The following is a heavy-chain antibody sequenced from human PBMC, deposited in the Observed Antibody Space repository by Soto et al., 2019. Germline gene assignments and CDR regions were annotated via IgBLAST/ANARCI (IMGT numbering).Heavy chain of an antibody. J-gene: IGHJ4*02. Sequence: GSLGLSCAASGFTFSTYALSGVRQAPGKGLEWVSAISANGQGIYYADSVRGRFTISRDNSKNTIFLHMDSLRAEDTAVYYCAKDRNYPRDQFHYWGQGTLVTVSS. CDR3: AKDRNYPRDQFHY. CDR1: GFTFSTYA. D-gene: IGHD1-7*01. CDR2: ISANGQGI. V-gene: IGHV3-23*01.